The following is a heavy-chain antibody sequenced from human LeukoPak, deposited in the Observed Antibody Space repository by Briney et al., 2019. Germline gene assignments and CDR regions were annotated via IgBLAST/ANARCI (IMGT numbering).Heavy chain of an antibody. CDR1: GFTFSTYS. CDR3: AKNPNRSGWYQDY. Sequence: GSLRLSLEASGFTFSTYSMTLGRQTPEKGVGLVAALSGSGGSAYYADSVNGRFTVSRDNSKNMFYLQMNSLSADDTAVYYCAKNPNRSGWYQDYWGQGTLVTVSS. V-gene: IGHV3-23*01. D-gene: IGHD6-19*01. J-gene: IGHJ4*02. CDR2: LSGSGGSA.